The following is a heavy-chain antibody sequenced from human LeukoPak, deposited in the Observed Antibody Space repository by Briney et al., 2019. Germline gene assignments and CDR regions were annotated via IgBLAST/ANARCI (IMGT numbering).Heavy chain of an antibody. Sequence: GGSLRLSCAASGFTFSGYAMHWVRQAPGKGLEYVSAISTTGGRTYYVNSVRGRFTISRDNSKNTLYLQMGSLRTEDTAVYYCARDVGPYWGQGTLVTVSS. CDR2: ISTTGGRT. V-gene: IGHV3-64*01. CDR1: GFTFSGYA. CDR3: ARDVGPY. D-gene: IGHD2-15*01. J-gene: IGHJ4*02.